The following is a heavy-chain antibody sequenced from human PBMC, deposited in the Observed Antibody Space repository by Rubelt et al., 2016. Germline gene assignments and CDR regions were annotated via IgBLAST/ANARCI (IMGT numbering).Heavy chain of an antibody. CDR3: AGRTNWFDP. J-gene: IGHJ5*02. CDR1: GGSISSYY. V-gene: IGHV4-59*08. Sequence: QVQLQESGPGLVKPSETLSLTCTVSGGSISSYYWSWIRQPPGKGLEWIGYIYYSGSTSYNPSLKGRVTISVDTTKNQFSLKLTAVTAADTAVYYCAGRTNWFDPWGQGTLVTVSP. CDR2: IYYSGST.